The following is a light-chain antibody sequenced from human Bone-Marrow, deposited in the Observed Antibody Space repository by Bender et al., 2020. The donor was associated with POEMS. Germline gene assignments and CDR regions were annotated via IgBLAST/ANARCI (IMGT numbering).Light chain of an antibody. Sequence: QSALSQPASVSGSLGQSITISCTGTSSDIGAYDYVSWYQVHPGKAPKVLIFHVTNRPSGISSRFSGSKSGKTASLTISGLQVEDEATYYCGSYTITATLVFGGGTKLSVV. CDR1: SSDIGAYDY. V-gene: IGLV2-14*03. CDR2: HVT. J-gene: IGLJ3*02. CDR3: GSYTITATLV.